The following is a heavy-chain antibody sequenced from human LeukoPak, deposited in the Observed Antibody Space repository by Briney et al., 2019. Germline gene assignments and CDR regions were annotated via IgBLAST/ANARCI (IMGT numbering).Heavy chain of an antibody. CDR3: ARDHDFWSGYPNNWFDP. V-gene: IGHV1-18*01. CDR1: GYTFTSYG. J-gene: IGHJ5*02. Sequence: GASVKVPCKASGYTFTSYGISWVRQAPGQGLEWMGWISAYNGNTNYAQKLQGRVTMTTDTSTSTAYMELRSLRSDDTAVYYCARDHDFWSGYPNNWFDPWGQGTLVTVSS. CDR2: ISAYNGNT. D-gene: IGHD3-3*01.